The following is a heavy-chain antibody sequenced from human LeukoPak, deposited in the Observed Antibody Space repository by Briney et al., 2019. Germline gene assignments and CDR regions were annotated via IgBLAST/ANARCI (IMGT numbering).Heavy chain of an antibody. CDR1: GGSISSYY. J-gene: IGHJ3*02. Sequence: SETLSLTCTVSGGSISSYYWSWIRQPPGKGLEWIGYIYYSGSTNYNPSLKSRVTISVDTSKNQFSLKLSSVTATDTAVYYCARDLGTVTTSWAFGAFDIWGQGTMVTVSS. CDR2: IYYSGST. CDR3: ARDLGTVTTSWAFGAFDI. D-gene: IGHD4-17*01. V-gene: IGHV4-59*01.